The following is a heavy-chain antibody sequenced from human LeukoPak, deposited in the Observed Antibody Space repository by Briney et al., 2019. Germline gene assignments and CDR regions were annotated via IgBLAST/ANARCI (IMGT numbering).Heavy chain of an antibody. CDR3: ARGYTCGY. V-gene: IGHV3-74*01. D-gene: IGHD5-18*01. Sequence: PGGSLRLSCAASGFAFSTYVMHWVRQAPGKGLMWVSRISHDGTDTSYADSVKDRFTVSRDNAKNTLYLQMNSLRADDTAVYYCARGYTCGYWGQGTLVIVSS. J-gene: IGHJ4*02. CDR2: ISHDGTDT. CDR1: GFAFSTYV.